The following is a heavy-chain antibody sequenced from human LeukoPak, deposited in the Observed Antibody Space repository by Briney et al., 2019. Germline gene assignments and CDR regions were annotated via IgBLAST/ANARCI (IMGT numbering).Heavy chain of an antibody. Sequence: KPSETLSLTCAVSGASISSSIHYWGWVRQPPGKGPEWIGSVYYSGGTYYNPSLESRLTISVDTSNNRFSLKLKSVTAADTAVFYCARVTTGSTTLDSWGQGILVTVSS. CDR1: GASISSSIHY. V-gene: IGHV4-39*02. J-gene: IGHJ5*01. CDR3: ARVTTGSTTLDS. CDR2: VYYSGGT. D-gene: IGHD1-1*01.